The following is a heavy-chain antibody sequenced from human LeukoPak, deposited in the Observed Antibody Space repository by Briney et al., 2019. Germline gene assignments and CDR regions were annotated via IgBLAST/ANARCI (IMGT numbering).Heavy chain of an antibody. Sequence: GASVKVSCKASGYTFTSYGISWVRQAPGQGLEWMGWISAYNGNTNYAQKLQGRVTMTTDTSTSTAYMELRSLRSDDTAVYYCARDALPRVRSPPGTAYFDYWGQGTLVTVSS. V-gene: IGHV1-18*01. CDR3: ARDALPRVRSPPGTAYFDY. D-gene: IGHD3-10*01. J-gene: IGHJ4*02. CDR2: ISAYNGNT. CDR1: GYTFTSYG.